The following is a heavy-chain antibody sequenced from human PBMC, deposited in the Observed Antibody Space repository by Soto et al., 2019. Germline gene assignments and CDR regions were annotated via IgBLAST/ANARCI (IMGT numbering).Heavy chain of an antibody. CDR3: AKAGYNWNAPFDY. CDR1: GFTFDDYA. Sequence: EVQLVESGGGLVQPGRSLRLSCAASGFTFDDYAMHWVRQAPGKGLEWVSGISWNSGSIGYADSVKGRFTISRDNANTSLYLQMNSLRAEDTALYYCAKAGYNWNAPFDYWGQGTLVTVSS. V-gene: IGHV3-9*01. J-gene: IGHJ4*02. D-gene: IGHD1-1*01. CDR2: ISWNSGSI.